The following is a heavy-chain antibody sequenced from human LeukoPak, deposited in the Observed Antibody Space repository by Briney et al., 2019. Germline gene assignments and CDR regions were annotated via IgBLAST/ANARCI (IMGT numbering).Heavy chain of an antibody. V-gene: IGHV1-18*01. D-gene: IGHD3-22*01. CDR3: ARDPPPYYYDSSGYPDY. Sequence: ASVKVSCKASGYTFTSYGISWVRQAPGQGLEWMGWISAYSGNTNYAQKLQGRVTMTTDTSTSTAYMELRSLRSDDTAVYYCARDPPPYYYDSSGYPDYWGQGTLVTVSS. CDR1: GYTFTSYG. J-gene: IGHJ4*02. CDR2: ISAYSGNT.